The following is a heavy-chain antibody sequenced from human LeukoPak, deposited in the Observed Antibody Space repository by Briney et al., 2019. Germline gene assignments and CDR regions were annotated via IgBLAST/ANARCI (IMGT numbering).Heavy chain of an antibody. CDR1: GFTFSSYS. D-gene: IGHD3-10*01. J-gene: IGHJ4*02. CDR2: IKQDGSEK. V-gene: IGHV3-7*01. Sequence: PGGSLRLSCAASGFTFSSYSMSWVRQAPGKGLEWVANIKQDGSEKYYVDSVKGRFTISRDNAKNSLYLQMNSLRAEDTAVYYCARDRFRGSYYDYWGQGTLVTVSS. CDR3: ARDRFRGSYYDY.